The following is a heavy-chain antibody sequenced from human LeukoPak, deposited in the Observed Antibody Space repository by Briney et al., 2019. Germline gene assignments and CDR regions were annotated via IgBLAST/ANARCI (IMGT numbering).Heavy chain of an antibody. J-gene: IGHJ4*02. V-gene: IGHV1-18*01. CDR2: ITPYNGKT. D-gene: IGHD3-10*01. CDR3: GRDYYGSGRANCDY. Sequence: ASVKVSCKASGYTFTSYGITWVRQAPGQGLEWRGWITPYNGKTGYAQRLQGRVTMTTDTSTSTAYMELRSLRSDDTAVYYCGRDYYGSGRANCDYWGQGTLVTVSS. CDR1: GYTFTSYG.